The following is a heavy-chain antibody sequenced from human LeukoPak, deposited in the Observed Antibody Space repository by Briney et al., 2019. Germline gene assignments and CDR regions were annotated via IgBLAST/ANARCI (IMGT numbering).Heavy chain of an antibody. D-gene: IGHD2-15*01. V-gene: IGHV3-23*01. J-gene: IGHJ4*02. CDR2: ISTSGGST. Sequence: PGGSLRLSCVASGFTFSNYGMTWVPQAPGKGLEWVSTISTSGGSTYYTDSVKGRFTISRDNSKSTLYLQMNSLRAEDTAVYYCAKDRYCSGGNCYSFDYWGQGTLVTVSS. CDR3: AKDRYCSGGNCYSFDY. CDR1: GFTFSNYG.